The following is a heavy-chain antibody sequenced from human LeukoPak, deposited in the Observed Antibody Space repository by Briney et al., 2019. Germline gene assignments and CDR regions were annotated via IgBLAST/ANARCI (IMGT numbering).Heavy chain of an antibody. CDR3: AKGLGYCSGTSCYLARQTNWFDP. Sequence: GGSLRLSCAASGFTFSSYAMSWVRQAPGKGLEWVSAISGSGGSTYYADSVKGRFTISRDNSKNTLYLQMNSLRAEDTAVYYCAKGLGYCSGTSCYLARQTNWFDPWGQGTLVTVSS. CDR2: ISGSGGST. CDR1: GFTFSSYA. D-gene: IGHD2-2*01. J-gene: IGHJ5*02. V-gene: IGHV3-23*01.